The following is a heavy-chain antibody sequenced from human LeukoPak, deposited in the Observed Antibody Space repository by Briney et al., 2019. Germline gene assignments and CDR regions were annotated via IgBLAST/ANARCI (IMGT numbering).Heavy chain of an antibody. CDR2: VSDSGDVT. D-gene: IGHD5-18*01. Sequence: AGGSLRLSCAASGFTFGTFAMTWVRQAPGKGLEWVSTVSDSGDVTYSADSVKGRFTISRDNSGNTLCLRMVSLRAEDTAVYYCARYPSYSYSLDYWGPGTLVTVSS. V-gene: IGHV3-23*01. CDR3: ARYPSYSYSLDY. J-gene: IGHJ4*02. CDR1: GFTFGTFA.